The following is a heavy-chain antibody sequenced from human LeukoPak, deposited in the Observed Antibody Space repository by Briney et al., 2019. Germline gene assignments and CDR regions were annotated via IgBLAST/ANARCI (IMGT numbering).Heavy chain of an antibody. CDR1: GFTFSSYS. V-gene: IGHV3-21*01. CDR2: ISSSSSYI. CDR3: ARGVVVVPAAIPYYYYGMDV. J-gene: IGHJ6*02. Sequence: PGGSLRLSCAASGFTFSSYSMNWVRQAPGKGLEWVSSISSSSSYIYYADSVKGRFTISRDNAKNSLYLQMNSLRAEDTAVYYCARGVVVVPAAIPYYYYGMDVWGQGTTVTVSS. D-gene: IGHD2-2*02.